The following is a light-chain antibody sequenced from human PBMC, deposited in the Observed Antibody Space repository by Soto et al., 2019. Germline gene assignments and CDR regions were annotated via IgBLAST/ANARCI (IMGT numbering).Light chain of an antibody. CDR1: SGHSNYA. CDR3: QTWGTGSAIVV. CDR2: VNSGGSH. Sequence: QSVLTQSPSASASLGASVKLTCTLSSGHSNYAIAWHQQQPEKGPRYLMKVNSGGSHIKGDGIPDRFSGSSSGAERYLFISSLQSEDEADYYCQTWGTGSAIVVFGGGTKLTFL. V-gene: IGLV4-69*01. J-gene: IGLJ7*01.